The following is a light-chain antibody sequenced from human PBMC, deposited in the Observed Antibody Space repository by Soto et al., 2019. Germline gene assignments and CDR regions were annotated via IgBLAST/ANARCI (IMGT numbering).Light chain of an antibody. CDR3: QQYDHLPRT. J-gene: IGKJ1*01. CDR1: QEISNY. V-gene: IGKV1-33*01. Sequence: DIPMIQSPSSLSASVGDRVTITCQASQEISNYLNWYQQKPGKAPKLLIYDASTLERGVPSRYSGRGSGKDFTLTFSRLQPEDFAKYYYQQYDHLPRTSARGTKVEIK. CDR2: DAS.